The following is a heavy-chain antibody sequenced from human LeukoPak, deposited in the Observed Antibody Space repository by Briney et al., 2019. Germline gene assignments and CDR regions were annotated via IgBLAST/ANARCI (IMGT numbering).Heavy chain of an antibody. CDR2: TYYTGSA. V-gene: IGHV4-39*02. Sequence: SETLFFSCTVSGGSFTSGSYHWGWIRQSPGKGLEWIGNTYYTGSAYYRPSLQSRVSISVDTSKKEFSLKLTSVTAADTAVYYCARDRDGYVYSFHYWGQGTLVTVSS. CDR1: GGSFTSGSYH. CDR3: ARDRDGYVYSFHY. D-gene: IGHD5-24*01. J-gene: IGHJ4*02.